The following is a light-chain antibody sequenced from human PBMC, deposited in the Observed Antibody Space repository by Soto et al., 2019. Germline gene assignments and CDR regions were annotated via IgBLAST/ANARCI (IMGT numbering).Light chain of an antibody. CDR2: GTS. CDR3: QSYDSTLSARYV. J-gene: IGLJ1*01. CDR1: NSNIGTGFD. Sequence: QAVVTQPPSVSGAPGQRVTIACTGNNSNIGTGFDVHWYRHFPGAAPKLLLSGTSHRPSGVPDRFSGSKSGTSASLAITGLQADDEGDYYCQSYDSTLSARYVFGTGTKLTVL. V-gene: IGLV1-40*01.